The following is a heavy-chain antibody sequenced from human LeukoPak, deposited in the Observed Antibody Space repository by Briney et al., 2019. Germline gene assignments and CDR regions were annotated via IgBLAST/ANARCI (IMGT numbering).Heavy chain of an antibody. D-gene: IGHD5-12*01. CDR3: ARSYGGYTDS. Sequence: GGSLRLSCAASGFTFSDYWIHWVRQAPGKGLVWVSYISSSSSTIYYADSVKGRFTISRDNAKNSLYLQMNSLRDEDTAVYYCARSYGGYTDSWGQGTLVTVSS. CDR2: ISSSSSTI. J-gene: IGHJ4*02. CDR1: GFTFSDYW. V-gene: IGHV3-48*02.